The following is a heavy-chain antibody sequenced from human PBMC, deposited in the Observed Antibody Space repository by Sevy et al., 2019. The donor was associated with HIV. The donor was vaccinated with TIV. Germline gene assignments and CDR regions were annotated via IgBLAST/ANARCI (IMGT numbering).Heavy chain of an antibody. V-gene: IGHV3-23*01. Sequence: GGSLRLSCAASGFTFSSYAMSWVRQAPGKGLEWVSAISGSGGSTYYADSVKGRFTISRDNSKNTLYLQMNSLRAEDKAVDYYAKQSSGEGNWYFDLWGRGTLVTVSS. CDR3: AKQSSGEGNWYFDL. CDR2: ISGSGGST. J-gene: IGHJ2*01. CDR1: GFTFSSYA. D-gene: IGHD6-19*01.